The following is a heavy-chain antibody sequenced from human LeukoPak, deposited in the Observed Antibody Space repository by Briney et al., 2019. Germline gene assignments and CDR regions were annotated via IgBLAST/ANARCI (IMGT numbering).Heavy chain of an antibody. J-gene: IGHJ4*02. CDR1: GGSISSGSYY. CDR2: IYTSGST. Sequence: PSQTLSLTCTVSGGSISSGSYYWSWIRRPAGKGLEWIGRIYTSGSTNYNPSLKSRVTISVDTSKNQFSLKLSSVTAADTAVYYCARTLQFHYYFDYWGQGTLVTVSS. V-gene: IGHV4-61*02. CDR3: ARTLQFHYYFDY. D-gene: IGHD5-24*01.